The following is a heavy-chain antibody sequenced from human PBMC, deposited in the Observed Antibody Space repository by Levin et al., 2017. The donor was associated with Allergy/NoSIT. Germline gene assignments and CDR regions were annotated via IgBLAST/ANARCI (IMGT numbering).Heavy chain of an antibody. J-gene: IGHJ4*02. D-gene: IGHD1-26*01. CDR1: EYSFTGYW. V-gene: IGHV5-51*01. Sequence: GGSLRLSCKASEYSFTGYWIGWVRQVPGKGLEWMGVIYPGDSDTRYSPSFQGQVTISVDKSIRTTYLQWRSLKTSDTAIYYCARLVRADPPDYWGQGTLVTVSS. CDR3: ARLVRADPPDY. CDR2: IYPGDSDT.